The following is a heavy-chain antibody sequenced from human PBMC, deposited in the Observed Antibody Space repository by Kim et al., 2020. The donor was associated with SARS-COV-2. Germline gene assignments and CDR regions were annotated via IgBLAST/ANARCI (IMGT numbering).Heavy chain of an antibody. J-gene: IGHJ3*02. CDR1: GDSVSSNSAA. Sequence: SQTLSLTCAISGDSVSSNSAAWNWIRQSPSRGLEWLGRTYYRSKWYNDYAVSVKSRITINPDTSKNQFSLQLNSVTPEDTAVYYCARGEGGITMIVVVDDAFDIWGQGTMVTVSS. V-gene: IGHV6-1*01. D-gene: IGHD3-22*01. CDR2: TYYRSKWYN. CDR3: ARGEGGITMIVVVDDAFDI.